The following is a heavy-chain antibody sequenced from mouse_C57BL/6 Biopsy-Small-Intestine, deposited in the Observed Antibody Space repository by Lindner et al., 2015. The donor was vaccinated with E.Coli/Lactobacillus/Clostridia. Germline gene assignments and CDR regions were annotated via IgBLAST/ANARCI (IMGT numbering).Heavy chain of an antibody. Sequence: VQLQESGPVLVKPGASVKMSCKASGYTFTDYYMNWVKQSHGKSLEWIGVINPYNGGTSYNQKFKGKATLTVDKSSSTAYMELNSLTSEDSAVYYCARSRDYYGSSYGAWGQGTLVTVSA. J-gene: IGHJ3*01. D-gene: IGHD1-1*01. V-gene: IGHV1-19*01. CDR2: INPYNGGT. CDR1: GYTFTDYY. CDR3: ARSRDYYGSSYGA.